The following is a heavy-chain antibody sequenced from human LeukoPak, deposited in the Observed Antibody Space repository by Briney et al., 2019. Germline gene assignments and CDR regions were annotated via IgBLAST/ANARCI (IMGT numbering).Heavy chain of an antibody. CDR2: IIPILGIA. V-gene: IGHV1-69*04. Sequence: GASVKVSCKASGYTFTSYGISWVRQAPGQGLEWMGRIIPILGIANYAQKFQGRVTITADKSTSTAYMELSSLRSEDTAVYYCAITGKFPNYYDSSGYYYYFDYWGQGTLVTVSS. J-gene: IGHJ4*02. D-gene: IGHD3-22*01. CDR1: GYTFTSYG. CDR3: AITGKFPNYYDSSGYYYYFDY.